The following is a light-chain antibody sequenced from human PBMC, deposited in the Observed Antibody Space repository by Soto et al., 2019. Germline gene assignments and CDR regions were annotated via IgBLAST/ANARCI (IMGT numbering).Light chain of an antibody. CDR3: TSYSRYRVLV. CDR1: SIDIGGYKY. Sequence: QSVLTQPASVSGSLGQSITISCTLRSIDIGGYKYVSWYQQHPGKAPKLIIFEVSNRPSGVSDRFSGSNSGNTASLTISGLQAEDEADYYCTSYSRYRVLVFGGGTKVTVL. V-gene: IGLV2-14*01. J-gene: IGLJ3*02. CDR2: EVS.